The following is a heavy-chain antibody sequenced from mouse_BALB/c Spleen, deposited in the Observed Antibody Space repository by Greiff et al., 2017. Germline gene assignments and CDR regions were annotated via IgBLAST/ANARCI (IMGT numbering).Heavy chain of an antibody. CDR2: IWSGGST. Sequence: VQVVESGPGLVQPSQSLSITCTVSGFSLTSYGVHWVRQSPGKGLEWLGVIWSGGSTDYNAAFISRLSISKDNSKSQVFFKMNSLQANDTAIYYCARNWEEKIYYGYDVPLAYWGQGTLVTVSA. D-gene: IGHD2-2*01. CDR3: ARNWEEKIYYGYDVPLAY. V-gene: IGHV2-2*02. CDR1: GFSLTSYG. J-gene: IGHJ3*01.